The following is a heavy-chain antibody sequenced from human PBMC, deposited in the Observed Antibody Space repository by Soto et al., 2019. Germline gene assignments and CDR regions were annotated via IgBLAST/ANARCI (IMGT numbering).Heavy chain of an antibody. CDR2: IYYSGST. Sequence: SETLSLTCTVSGGSLSSGEYYWSWIRQPPGKGPEWIGYIYYSGSTYYNPSLKSRVTISVDTSKNQFSLKLSSVTAADTAVYYWSSLSGYFISANGPGYYGIDVRGQGSTVTVCS. CDR3: SSLSGYFISANGPGYYGIDV. CDR1: GGSLSSGEYY. J-gene: IGHJ6*02. V-gene: IGHV4-30-4*08. D-gene: IGHD2-2*03.